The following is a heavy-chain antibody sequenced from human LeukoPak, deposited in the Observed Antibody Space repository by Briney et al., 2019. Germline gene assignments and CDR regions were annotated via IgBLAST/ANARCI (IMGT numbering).Heavy chain of an antibody. CDR2: ISSSSSYI. D-gene: IGHD6-6*01. V-gene: IGHV3-21*01. J-gene: IGHJ4*02. Sequence: GGSLRLSCAASGFTFSSYSMNWVRQAPGKGLEWVSLISSSSSYIYYADSVKGRFTISRDNAKNSLDLQMNSLRDEDTAVYYCARSRPFDYWGQGTLVTVPS. CDR1: GFTFSSYS. CDR3: ARSRPFDY.